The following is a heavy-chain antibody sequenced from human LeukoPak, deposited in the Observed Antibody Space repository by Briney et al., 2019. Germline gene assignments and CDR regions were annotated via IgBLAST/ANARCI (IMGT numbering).Heavy chain of an antibody. CDR1: GFTFSTYN. V-gene: IGHV3-48*04. D-gene: IGHD1-26*01. Sequence: GGSLRLSCAASGFTFSTYNMNWVRQAPGKGLEWVSYISSSGSTIYYADSVKGRFTISRDNAKNSLFLQMNSLRAEDTAVYFCARVQSEATTHGLDSWGQGTLVTVSS. CDR3: ARVQSEATTHGLDS. CDR2: ISSSGSTI. J-gene: IGHJ4*02.